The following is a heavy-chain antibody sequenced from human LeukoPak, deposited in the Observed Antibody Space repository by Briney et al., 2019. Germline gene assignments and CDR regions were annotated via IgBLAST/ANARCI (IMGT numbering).Heavy chain of an antibody. CDR2: ISSGSSYI. D-gene: IGHD3-10*01. V-gene: IGHV3-21*01. J-gene: IGHJ4*02. Sequence: GGSLRLSCAASGFTFSSYSMNWVRQAPGKGLEWVSSISSGSSYIYYADSVKGRFTISRENAKNSLYLQMDSLRAEDTAVYYCARLTGNYGDYWAREPWSPSPQ. CDR3: ARLTGNYGDY. CDR1: GFTFSSYS.